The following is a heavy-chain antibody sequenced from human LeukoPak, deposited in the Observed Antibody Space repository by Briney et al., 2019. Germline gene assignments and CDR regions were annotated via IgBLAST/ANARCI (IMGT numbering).Heavy chain of an antibody. CDR1: GFTFANYA. J-gene: IGHJ4*02. CDR3: AKDVLPYRLHAGDFDY. V-gene: IGHV3-23*01. CDR2: ISYSSAVT. Sequence: SGGSLSLSCAAPGFTFANYALSWVRQAPGKGLEWVSVISYSSAVTYYADSVKGRFTISRDNSKNTLYLQMNSLRADDTAVYFCAKDVLPYRLHAGDFDYSGQGTLVTVSS. D-gene: IGHD3-16*02.